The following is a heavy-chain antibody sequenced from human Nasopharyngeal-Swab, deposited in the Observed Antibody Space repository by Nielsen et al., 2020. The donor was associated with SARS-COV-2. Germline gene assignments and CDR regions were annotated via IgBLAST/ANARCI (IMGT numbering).Heavy chain of an antibody. V-gene: IGHV4-61*02. J-gene: IGHJ6*02. Sequence: LRLSCTVSGGSISSGSYYWSWIRQPAGKGLEWIGRIYTSGSTNYNPSLKSRVTISVDTSKNQFSLKLSSVTAADTAVYYCARDGDYTDVWGQGTTVPSP. CDR1: GGSISSGSYY. D-gene: IGHD4-11*01. CDR3: ARDGDYTDV. CDR2: IYTSGST.